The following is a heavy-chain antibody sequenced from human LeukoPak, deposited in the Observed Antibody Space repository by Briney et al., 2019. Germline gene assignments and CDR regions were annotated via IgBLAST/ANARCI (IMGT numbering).Heavy chain of an antibody. Sequence: PGGSLRLSCAASGFTFSSYEMHWVRQAPGKGLEWVSYISSSGSTIYYADSVKGRFPISRDNAKNSSSLQMNILRAADTAVYYCARDYGGSSPFYYWGPGTLVSVS. J-gene: IGHJ4*02. CDR3: ARDYGGSSPFYY. V-gene: IGHV3-48*03. CDR2: ISSSGSTI. D-gene: IGHD4-23*01. CDR1: GFTFSSYE.